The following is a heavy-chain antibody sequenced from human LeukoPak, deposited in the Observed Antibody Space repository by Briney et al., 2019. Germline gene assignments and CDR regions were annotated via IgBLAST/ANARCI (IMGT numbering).Heavy chain of an antibody. D-gene: IGHD2-15*01. Sequence: TSETLSLTCTVSGGSISSYYWSWIRQPPGKGLEWIGYIYYSGSTNYNPSLKSRVTISVDTSKNRFSLKLTSVTAADTAVYYCASGAATPFDYWGQGTLVTVSS. CDR3: ASGAATPFDY. CDR1: GGSISSYY. J-gene: IGHJ4*02. V-gene: IGHV4-59*01. CDR2: IYYSGST.